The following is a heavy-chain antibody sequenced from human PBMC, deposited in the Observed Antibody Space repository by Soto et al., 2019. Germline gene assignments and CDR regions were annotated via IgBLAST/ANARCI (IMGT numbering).Heavy chain of an antibody. CDR2: IYYSGST. J-gene: IGHJ4*02. Sequence: QVQLQESGPGLAKPSETLSLTCTVSGGSISTYYWSWIRQPPGKGLEWIGYIYYSGSTNYNPSLSSRATITVDTSKNQFSLKLSSVTAADTAVYYCARGGWRHIDYWGQGTLVTVSS. CDR3: ARGGWRHIDY. V-gene: IGHV4-59*08. D-gene: IGHD3-3*01. CDR1: GGSISTYY.